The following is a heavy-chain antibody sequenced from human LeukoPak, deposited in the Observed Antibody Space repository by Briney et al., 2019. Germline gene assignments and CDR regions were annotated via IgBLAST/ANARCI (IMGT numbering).Heavy chain of an antibody. CDR3: ARDPYYYDSSGHYYDY. CDR2: INHSGST. Sequence: PSETLSLTCAVYGGSFSGYYWSWIRQPPGKGLEWIGEINHSGSTNYNPSLKSRVTISVDTSKNQFSLKLSSVTAADTAVYYCARDPYYYDSSGHYYDYWGQGTLVTVSS. J-gene: IGHJ4*02. D-gene: IGHD3-22*01. V-gene: IGHV4-34*01. CDR1: GGSFSGYY.